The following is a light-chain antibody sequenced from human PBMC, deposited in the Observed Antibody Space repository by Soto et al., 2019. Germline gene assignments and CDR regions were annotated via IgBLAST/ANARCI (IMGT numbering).Light chain of an antibody. CDR3: SLFTRSSTVI. V-gene: IGLV2-18*01. CDR2: EVS. J-gene: IGLJ2*01. CDR1: SSDVGSYNR. Sequence: QSALTQPPSVSGSPGQSVTISCTGTSSDVGSYNRVSWYQQRPGTAPKLMIYEVSNRPSGVPDRFSGSKSGNTASLTVSGLQAEDEADYYCSLFTRSSTVIFGGGTQLAVL.